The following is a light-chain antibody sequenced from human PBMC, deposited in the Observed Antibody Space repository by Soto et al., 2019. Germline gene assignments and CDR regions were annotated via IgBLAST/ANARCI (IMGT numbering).Light chain of an antibody. CDR3: LHLNSDSPYT. CDR1: QGISSY. V-gene: IGKV1-9*01. CDR2: AAS. J-gene: IGKJ3*01. Sequence: DIQLTQSPSFLSASVGDRVTITCRASQGISSYLAWYQQKPGNAPKLLIFAASTLQNGVPSRFSGSGSGTEFSLTISSLQPEDFSTYYCLHLNSDSPYTFGPGTKVDIK.